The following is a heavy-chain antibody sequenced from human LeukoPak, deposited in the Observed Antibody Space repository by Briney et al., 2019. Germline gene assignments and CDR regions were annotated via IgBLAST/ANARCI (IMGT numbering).Heavy chain of an antibody. J-gene: IGHJ5*02. Sequence: ASVKVSCKASGYTFTSYGISWVRQAPGQGLEWMGWISAYNGNTNYAQKLQGRVTMTTDTSTRTAYMELRSLRSDDTAVYYCARPFMVRGPPNWFDPWGQETLVTVSS. CDR3: ARPFMVRGPPNWFDP. D-gene: IGHD3-10*01. V-gene: IGHV1-18*01. CDR2: ISAYNGNT. CDR1: GYTFTSYG.